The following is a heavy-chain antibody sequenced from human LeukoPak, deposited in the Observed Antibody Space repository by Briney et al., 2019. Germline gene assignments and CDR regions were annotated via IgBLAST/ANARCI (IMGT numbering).Heavy chain of an antibody. J-gene: IGHJ4*02. CDR2: ISSSSSYI. V-gene: IGHV3-21*01. Sequence: GGSLRLSCAASGFTFSSYSMNWVRQAPGKGLEWVSSISSSSSYIYYADSVKGRFTISRDNAKNSLYLQMNSLRAEDTAVYYCARDDGIYYRFDCWGQGTLVTVSS. D-gene: IGHD1-26*01. CDR3: ARDDGIYYRFDC. CDR1: GFTFSSYS.